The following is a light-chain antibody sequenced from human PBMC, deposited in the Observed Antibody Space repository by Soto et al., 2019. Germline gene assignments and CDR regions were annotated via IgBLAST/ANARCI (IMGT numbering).Light chain of an antibody. Sequence: DIQMTQSPSSVSASVGDRVTITCRASQAISRSLAWYQQKPGEAPKLLIYAASILHSGVPSRFRGSGSGTDFTLTITRLQPEDFASYYCQQANSFPFTFGPGTKV. CDR1: QAISRS. CDR2: AAS. V-gene: IGKV1-12*02. J-gene: IGKJ3*01. CDR3: QQANSFPFT.